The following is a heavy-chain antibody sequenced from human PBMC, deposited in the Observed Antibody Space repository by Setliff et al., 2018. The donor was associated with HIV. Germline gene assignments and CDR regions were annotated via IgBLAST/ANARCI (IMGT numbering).Heavy chain of an antibody. CDR1: GGSLTGYF. D-gene: IGHD2-21*01. V-gene: IGHV3-15*01. CDR3: ATDNGPSYSMDI. J-gene: IGHJ6*02. CDR2: IKSKGDGGTS. Sequence: ETLSLTCAVYGGSLTGYFWTWIRQAPGKGLEWVGLIKSKGDGGTSDYAAPVKGRISMSRDDSKSTVYLQMNSLRIEDTAVYFCATDNGPSYSMDIWGQGTTVTVSS.